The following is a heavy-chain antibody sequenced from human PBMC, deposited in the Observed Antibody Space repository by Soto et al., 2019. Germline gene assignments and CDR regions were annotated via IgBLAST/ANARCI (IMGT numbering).Heavy chain of an antibody. CDR3: ARKLPPNAPDYYYHGMDV. J-gene: IGHJ6*02. CDR1: GGTFSSYA. CDR2: IIPIFGTA. Sequence: SVKVSCKASGGTFSSYAISWVRQAPGQGLEWMGGIIPIFGTANYAQKFQGRVTITADESTSTAYMELSSLRSEDTAVYYCARKLPPNAPDYYYHGMDVWGQGTTVTVSS. D-gene: IGHD2-15*01. V-gene: IGHV1-69*13.